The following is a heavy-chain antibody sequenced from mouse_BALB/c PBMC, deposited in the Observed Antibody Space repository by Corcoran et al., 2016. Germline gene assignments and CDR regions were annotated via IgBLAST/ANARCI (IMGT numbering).Heavy chain of an antibody. J-gene: IGHJ2*01. CDR2: IDPANGST. V-gene: IGHV14-3*02. D-gene: IGHD2-1*01. CDR3: GRSREGNYVVY. CDR1: GFNIKDTY. Sequence: EVQLPQSGAELVKPGASVKLSCTASGFNIKDTYMHWVKQRPEQGLEWIGRIDPANGSTKYDPKFQGKATMTADTSSNTVYLHLSSRTSEATAVYYCGRSREGNYVVYWGQGTTLTVSS.